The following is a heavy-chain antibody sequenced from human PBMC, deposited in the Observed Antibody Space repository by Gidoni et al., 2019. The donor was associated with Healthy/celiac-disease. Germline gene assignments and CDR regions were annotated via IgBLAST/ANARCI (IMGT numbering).Heavy chain of an antibody. Sequence: QVQLQQWGAGLLKPSETLSLTCAVYGGSFSGYYWSWIRQPPGKGLEWIGEINHSGSTNYNPSLKSRVTISVDTSKNQFSLKLSSVTAADTAVYYCARNRPYGGYLDYWGQGTLVTVSS. V-gene: IGHV4-34*01. D-gene: IGHD2-15*01. CDR1: GGSFSGYY. J-gene: IGHJ4*02. CDR2: INHSGST. CDR3: ARNRPYGGYLDY.